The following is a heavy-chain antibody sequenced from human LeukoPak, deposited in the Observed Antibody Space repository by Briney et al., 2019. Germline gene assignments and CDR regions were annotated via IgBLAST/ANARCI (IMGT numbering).Heavy chain of an antibody. Sequence: SETLSLTCAVHGGSFSGDYWTWIRQPPGKGLEWIGYIYHSGSTYYNPSLKSRVTISVDRSKNQFSLKLSSVTAADTAVYYCAITAAGSYDYWGQGTLVTVSS. V-gene: IGHV4-34*01. CDR2: IYHSGST. CDR3: AITAAGSYDY. D-gene: IGHD6-13*01. CDR1: GGSFSGDY. J-gene: IGHJ4*02.